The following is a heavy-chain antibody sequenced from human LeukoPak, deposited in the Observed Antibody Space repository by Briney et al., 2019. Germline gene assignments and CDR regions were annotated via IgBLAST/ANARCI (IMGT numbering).Heavy chain of an antibody. CDR3: ARWFGPNWFDP. CDR1: GYTFTGYY. CDR2: INPNSGGT. V-gene: IGHV1-2*02. D-gene: IGHD3-10*01. J-gene: IGHJ5*02. Sequence: ASVKVSYKASGYTFTGYYMHWVRQAPGHGLEWMGWINPNSGGTNYAQKFQGRVTITRDTSISTAYMELSRLRSDDTAVYYCARWFGPNWFDPWGQGTLVTVSS.